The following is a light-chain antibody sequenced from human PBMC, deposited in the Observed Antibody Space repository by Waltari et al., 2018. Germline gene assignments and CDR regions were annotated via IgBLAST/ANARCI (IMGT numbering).Light chain of an antibody. CDR3: QQYKTYPIT. CDR1: QGISNR. J-gene: IGKJ5*01. Sequence: TCRASQGISNRLAWFQQKPGMAPKSLIYAASRLQSGVPPRFSGSGSGTDFTLTISSLQPEDFASYFCQQYKTYPITFGQGTRLEIK. CDR2: AAS. V-gene: IGKV1-16*01.